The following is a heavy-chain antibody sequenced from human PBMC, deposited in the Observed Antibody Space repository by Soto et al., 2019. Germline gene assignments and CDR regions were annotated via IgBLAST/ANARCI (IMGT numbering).Heavy chain of an antibody. V-gene: IGHV3-74*01. J-gene: IGHJ6*02. D-gene: IGHD3-16*02. CDR3: AREILISSSDFYYGMDV. CDR1: GFTFSSYW. Sequence: LGLSCAASGFTFSSYWMHWVRQPPVKGLVWVSRINSDGSSTSYADSVKGRFTISRDNAKNTLYLQMNSLRAEDTAVYYCAREILISSSDFYYGMDVWGQGTTVTVSS. CDR2: INSDGSST.